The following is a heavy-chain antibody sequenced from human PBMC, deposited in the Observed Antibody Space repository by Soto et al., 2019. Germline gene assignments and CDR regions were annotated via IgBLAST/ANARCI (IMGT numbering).Heavy chain of an antibody. Sequence: PSETLSLTCTVSGGSISSSSYYWGWIRQPPGKGLEWIGSIYYSGSADYDPSLKSRVTISVDTSKNQFSLKLNSVTAADTAVYYCAGQFSFCGQGILVTVSS. CDR2: IYYSGSA. V-gene: IGHV4-39*01. CDR1: GGSISSSSYY. J-gene: IGHJ4*02. CDR3: AGQFSF.